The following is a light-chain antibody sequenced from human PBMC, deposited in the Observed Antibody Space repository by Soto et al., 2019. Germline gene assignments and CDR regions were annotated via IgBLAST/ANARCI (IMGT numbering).Light chain of an antibody. CDR1: SGHSNYA. J-gene: IGLJ3*02. CDR3: QTWGSGIWV. V-gene: IGLV4-69*01. Sequence: QAVVTQSPSASASLGASVNLTCTLSSGHSNYAIAWHQQQPEKGPRYLMNLNSDGYHTKGDGIPDRFSGSSSGAERYLTISSLQSDDEADYYCQTWGSGIWVFGGGTKLTVL. CDR2: LNSDGYH.